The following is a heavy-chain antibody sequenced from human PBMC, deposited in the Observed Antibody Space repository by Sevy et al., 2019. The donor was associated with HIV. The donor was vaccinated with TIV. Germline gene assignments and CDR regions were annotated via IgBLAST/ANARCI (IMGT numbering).Heavy chain of an antibody. V-gene: IGHV3-30*18. CDR1: GFTFSSYG. CDR2: ISYDGGNE. D-gene: IGHD3-10*01. Sequence: GGSLRLSCTASGFTFSSYGMHWVRQAPGKGLEWVAVISYDGGNEYYADSVKGRFTISRDNSKNTLFLQMNSLSAEDTAVYYCAKESLSSITMIRGVPKYNWFDPWGPGTLVTVSS. J-gene: IGHJ5*02. CDR3: AKESLSSITMIRGVPKYNWFDP.